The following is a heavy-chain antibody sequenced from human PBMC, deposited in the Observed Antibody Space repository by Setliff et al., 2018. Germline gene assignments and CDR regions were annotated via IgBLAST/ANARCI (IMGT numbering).Heavy chain of an antibody. V-gene: IGHV3-64*01. CDR1: GFTFISYA. CDR2: ISSNGGRM. J-gene: IGHJ3*02. D-gene: IGHD3-16*01. Sequence: GESLKISCAASGFTFISYAMHWVRQAPGKGLEYVSAISSNGGRMSYANSVKGRFIISRDISKNTLYLQMGSLRAEDTAVYYCARIAEYDTIDIWGQGTMVTVSS. CDR3: ARIAEYDTIDI.